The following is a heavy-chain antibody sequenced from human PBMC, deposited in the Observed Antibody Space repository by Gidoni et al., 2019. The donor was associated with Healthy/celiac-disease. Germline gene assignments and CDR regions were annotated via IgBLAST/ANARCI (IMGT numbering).Heavy chain of an antibody. CDR2: VYSSGGA. CDR3: ARGPRAATGPLNYFLDI. D-gene: IGHD6-25*01. V-gene: IGHV4-4*07. Sequence: QVQLQESGPGLVRPSETLSLTCAVSGDSMNNYYWNWLRLSAGQRLEWIGRVYSSGGAMYHPSLRRRVSVSINTSEKQFSLRLRSVTAADTALYYCARGPRAATGPLNYFLDIWGRGTQVTVSS. J-gene: IGHJ4*02. CDR1: GDSMNNYY.